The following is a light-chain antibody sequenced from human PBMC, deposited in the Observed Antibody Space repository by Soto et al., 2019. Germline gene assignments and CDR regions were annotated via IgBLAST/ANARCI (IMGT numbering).Light chain of an antibody. CDR3: QQYNNWFPFT. CDR2: DAS. Sequence: EILMTQSPATLSVSPGERVTLSCRASQSVSRKLGCYQQKPGQAPRLLIYDASSRVTGIPARFSGIGSGTEFTLTISSLQSEDFAVYYCQQYNNWFPFTFGGGTKVEIK. CDR1: QSVSRK. V-gene: IGKV3-15*01. J-gene: IGKJ4*01.